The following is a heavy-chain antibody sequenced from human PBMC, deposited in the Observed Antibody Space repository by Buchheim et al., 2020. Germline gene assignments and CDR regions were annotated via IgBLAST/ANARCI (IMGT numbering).Heavy chain of an antibody. CDR2: ISGSGSST. V-gene: IGHV3-11*01. CDR1: GFTFSDHY. CDR3: ARDVTAFLTFSYYGMDV. J-gene: IGHJ6*02. Sequence: VQLLESGGGLVQPGGSLRLSCAASGFTFSDHYMSWIRQAPGRGLEWVAYISGSGSSTYHPDPVKGRFTISREHARNSLYLQMNILRAEDTAEYYCARDVTAFLTFSYYGMDVWGQGT. D-gene: IGHD3-3*02.